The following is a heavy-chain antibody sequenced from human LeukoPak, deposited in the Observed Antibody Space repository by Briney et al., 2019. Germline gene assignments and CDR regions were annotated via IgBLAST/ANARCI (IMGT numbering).Heavy chain of an antibody. Sequence: SQTLSLTCAVYGGSFSGYYWTRIREPPGNGLECIGGFNHSGRTNYNPTLKSRVTISVDTSTNQFSLKLSSVTAADTAVYYCARGFVDIVATRGLYFDYWGQGTLVTVSS. V-gene: IGHV4-34*01. CDR1: GGSFSGYY. CDR2: FNHSGRT. J-gene: IGHJ4*02. CDR3: ARGFVDIVATRGLYFDY. D-gene: IGHD5-12*01.